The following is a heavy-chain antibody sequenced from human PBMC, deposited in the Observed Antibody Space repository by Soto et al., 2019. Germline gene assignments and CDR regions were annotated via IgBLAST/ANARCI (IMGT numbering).Heavy chain of an antibody. CDR1: GGTFSSYA. CDR2: IIPIFGTA. J-gene: IGHJ6*02. CDR3: AREGQCKIGMATTSYYYCMDV. D-gene: IGHD5-12*01. V-gene: IGHV1-69*13. Sequence: SVKVSCKASGGTFSSYAISWVRQAPGQGLEWMGGIIPIFGTANYAQKFQGRVTITADESTSTAYMELSSLRSADTAVYYCAREGQCKIGMATTSYYYCMDVWGQGTTVTVSS.